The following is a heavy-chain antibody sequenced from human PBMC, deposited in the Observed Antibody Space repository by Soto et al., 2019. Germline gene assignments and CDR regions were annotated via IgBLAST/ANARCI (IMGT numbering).Heavy chain of an antibody. V-gene: IGHV4-30-4*01. D-gene: IGHD6-19*01. CDR3: ASSGWYVTAFDI. CDR2: IYYSGST. CDR1: GGSISRYY. J-gene: IGHJ3*02. Sequence: TLSLTCSVSGGSISRYYCSWIRQPPGKGLEWIGYIYYSGSTYYNPSLKSRVTISVDTSKNQFSLKLSSVTAADTAVYYCASSGWYVTAFDIWGQGTMVTVSS.